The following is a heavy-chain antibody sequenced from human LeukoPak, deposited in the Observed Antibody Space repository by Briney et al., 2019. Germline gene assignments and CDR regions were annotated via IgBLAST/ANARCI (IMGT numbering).Heavy chain of an antibody. CDR3: ARERSAYGDDLSGFDY. V-gene: IGHV3-66*01. CDR1: GFTVSSNY. Sequence: PGGSLRLSCAASGFTVSSNYMSWVRQAPGKGLEWVSVIYSGGSTYYADSVKGRFTISRDNSKNTLYLQMNSLRAEDTAVYYCARERSAYGDDLSGFDYWGQGTLATVSS. D-gene: IGHD4-17*01. J-gene: IGHJ4*02. CDR2: IYSGGST.